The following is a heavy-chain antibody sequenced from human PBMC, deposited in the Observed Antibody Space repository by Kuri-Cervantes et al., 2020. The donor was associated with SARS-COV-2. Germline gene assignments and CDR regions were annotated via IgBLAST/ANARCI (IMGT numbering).Heavy chain of an antibody. CDR3: ARHGVREYSSSSGRDY. J-gene: IGHJ4*02. D-gene: IGHD6-6*01. CDR1: GYSFTSYW. V-gene: IGHV5-10-1*01. Sequence: KVSCKGSGYSFTSYWISWVRQMPGKGLERMGRIDPSDSYTNYSPSFQGHVTISADKSISTAYVQWSSLKASDTAMYYCARHGVREYSSSSGRDYWGQGTLVTVSS. CDR2: IDPSDSYT.